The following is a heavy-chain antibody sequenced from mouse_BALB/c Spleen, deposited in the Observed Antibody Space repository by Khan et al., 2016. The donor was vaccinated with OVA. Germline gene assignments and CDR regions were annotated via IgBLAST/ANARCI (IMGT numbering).Heavy chain of an antibody. CDR3: ASHLTGSFAY. V-gene: IGHV5-6*01. CDR1: GFTFSSYS. D-gene: IGHD4-1*01. Sequence: EVELVESGGDLVKPGGSLKLSCAASGFTFSSYSMSWVRQTPDRRLEWVATISSGGDYTYYPDIVKGRFTISRDNAKNTLYLQMSSLKSEDTAIYYCASHLTGSFAYWGQGTLVTDSA. J-gene: IGHJ3*01. CDR2: ISSGGDYT.